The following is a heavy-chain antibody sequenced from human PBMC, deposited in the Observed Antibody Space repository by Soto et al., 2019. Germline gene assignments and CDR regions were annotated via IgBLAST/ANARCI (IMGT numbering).Heavy chain of an antibody. CDR2: IIPIFGTA. CDR3: ARESRYCSGGSCYFLPGIDY. V-gene: IGHV1-69*12. CDR1: GVTFSSYA. J-gene: IGHJ4*02. D-gene: IGHD2-15*01. Sequence: QVQLVQSGAEVKKPGSSVKVSCKASGVTFSSYAISWVRQAPGQGLEWMGGIIPIFGTANYAQKFQGRVTINADESTSTAYMELSSLRSEDTAVYYCARESRYCSGGSCYFLPGIDYWGQGTLVTVSS.